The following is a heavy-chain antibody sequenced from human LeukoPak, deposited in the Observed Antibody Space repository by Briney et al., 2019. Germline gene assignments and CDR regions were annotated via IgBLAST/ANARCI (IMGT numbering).Heavy chain of an antibody. CDR3: ARKTYDILTGYPYYYGMDV. D-gene: IGHD3-9*01. V-gene: IGHV4-59*01. Sequence: SETLSLTCTVSGGSISSYYWSWIRQPPGKGLEWIGYIYYSGSTNYNPSLKSRVTISVDTSKNQFSLKLSSVTAADTAVYYCARKTYDILTGYPYYYGMDVWGQGTTVTVSS. J-gene: IGHJ6*02. CDR2: IYYSGST. CDR1: GGSISSYY.